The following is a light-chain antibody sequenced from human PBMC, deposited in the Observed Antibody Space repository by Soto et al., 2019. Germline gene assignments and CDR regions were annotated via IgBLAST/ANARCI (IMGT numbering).Light chain of an antibody. J-gene: IGLJ2*01. CDR2: QGY. V-gene: IGLV3-1*01. Sequence: SSELTQPPSVSVSPGQTASITCSGDKLGDKYGCWYQQKPGQSPVLVIYQGYKRPSGIPERFSGSTSGNTATLTISGTQAVEEAEYYCQSWDRSIDVVFGGGTKLTVL. CDR3: QSWDRSIDVV. CDR1: KLGDKY.